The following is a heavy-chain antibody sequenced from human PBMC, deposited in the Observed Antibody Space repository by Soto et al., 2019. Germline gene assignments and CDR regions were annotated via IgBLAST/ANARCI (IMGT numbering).Heavy chain of an antibody. CDR1: GGSMDNNY. J-gene: IGHJ4*02. Sequence: QVQLQESGPGLVKPSETLSLTCTVSGGSMDNNYWSWIRQPPGKGLEWIGYIYYSGSTSYNPSLKRRVAMSVDTSKNQFSLRLTSVTAADTAVYFCARGGWYNDYWGQGTLLTVSS. V-gene: IGHV4-59*01. CDR2: IYYSGST. CDR3: ARGGWYNDY. D-gene: IGHD6-19*01.